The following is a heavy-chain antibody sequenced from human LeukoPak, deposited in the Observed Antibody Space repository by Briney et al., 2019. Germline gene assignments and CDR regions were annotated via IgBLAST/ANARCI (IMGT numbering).Heavy chain of an antibody. CDR3: AREQKIRYCSSTSCYRGPYYYFDY. J-gene: IGHJ4*02. V-gene: IGHV4-4*07. CDR1: GGSISSYY. D-gene: IGHD2-2*02. Sequence: PSETLSLTCTVSGGSISSYYRSSTRQPARKALEWIARISTSWSTNPNPSLKSRVTMSVDTSKNQFSLKLSSVTAADTAVYYCAREQKIRYCSSTSCYRGPYYYFDYWGQGTLVTVSS. CDR2: ISTSWST.